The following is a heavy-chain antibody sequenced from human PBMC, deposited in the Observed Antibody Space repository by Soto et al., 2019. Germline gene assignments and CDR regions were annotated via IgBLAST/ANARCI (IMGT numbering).Heavy chain of an antibody. Sequence: DSLKISCKGSGYSFTNYWISWVRQMPGKGLEWMGRIAPTDSYSYYSPSFQGHVTFSVDKSISTAYLQWNSLNASDTAMYYCVRSIVAHQLYNDHGMHVWGQWISGTVS. CDR3: VRSIVAHQLYNDHGMHV. D-gene: IGHD6-13*01. CDR2: IAPTDSYS. V-gene: IGHV5-10-1*01. J-gene: IGHJ6*02. CDR1: GYSFTNYW.